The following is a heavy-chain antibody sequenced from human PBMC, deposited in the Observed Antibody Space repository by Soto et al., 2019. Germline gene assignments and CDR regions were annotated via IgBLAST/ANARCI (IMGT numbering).Heavy chain of an antibody. Sequence: GGDCWSWIKQHPEKGLEWIGYIYYTGNTYYNASLKSRVTISVDTSNNQFSLKLSSVTAADTAVYYGASVGISSSDAFDIWGQRTTVIV. CDR1: GGDC. CDR3: ASVGISSSDAFDI. V-gene: IGHV4-31*02. J-gene: IGHJ3*02. CDR2: IYYTGNT. D-gene: IGHD6-6*01.